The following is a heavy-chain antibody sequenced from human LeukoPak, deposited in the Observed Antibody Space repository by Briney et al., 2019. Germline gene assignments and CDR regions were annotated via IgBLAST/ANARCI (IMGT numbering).Heavy chain of an antibody. CDR1: GGSLSSYY. CDR3: ARQTFGALYFDS. CDR2: IYSSGNT. V-gene: IGHV4-59*08. Sequence: SETLSLTCTVSGGSLSSYYWTWIRQPPGKGLEWIGYIYSSGNTNYNPSLKGRVTISVDTSKNQFSLKLSSVTAADTAVYYCARQTFGALYFDSWGQGTLVTVSS. J-gene: IGHJ4*02. D-gene: IGHD3-10*01.